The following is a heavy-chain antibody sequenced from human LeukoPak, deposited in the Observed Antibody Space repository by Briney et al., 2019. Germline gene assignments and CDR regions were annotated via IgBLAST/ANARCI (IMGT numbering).Heavy chain of an antibody. CDR1: GGSISSYY. J-gene: IGHJ4*02. CDR2: IYYSAST. V-gene: IGHV4-59*01. Sequence: SETLSLTCTVSGGSISSYYWSWIRQPPGKGLEWIGYIYYSASTNYNPSLKSRVTISVDTSKNQFSLKLSSVTAADTAVYYCARGGVGATTNYWGQGTLVTVSS. CDR3: ARGGVGATTNY. D-gene: IGHD1-26*01.